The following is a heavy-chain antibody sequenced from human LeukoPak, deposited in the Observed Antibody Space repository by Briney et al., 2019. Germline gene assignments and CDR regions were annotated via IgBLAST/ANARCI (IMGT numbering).Heavy chain of an antibody. Sequence: GGSLRLSCAASGFTFSSYEMNWVRQAPGKGLEWVSYISSSGSTIYYADSVKGRFTISRDNAKNSLYLQMNSLRAEDTAVYYCARESYGDYVFDYWGQGTLVTVSS. J-gene: IGHJ4*02. CDR2: ISSSGSTI. D-gene: IGHD4-17*01. V-gene: IGHV3-48*03. CDR3: ARESYGDYVFDY. CDR1: GFTFSSYE.